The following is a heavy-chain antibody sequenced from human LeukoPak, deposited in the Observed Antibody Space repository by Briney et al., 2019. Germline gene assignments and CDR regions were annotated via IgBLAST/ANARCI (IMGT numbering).Heavy chain of an antibody. Sequence: GGSLRLSCAASGFIFSTYAMSWVRQAPGKGLEWVSTISGSGANTHYADSVRGRYTISRDNSKNTLYLDMNSLRAEDTAVYNCAKERAGYAYPYYFDYWGQGTLVTVSS. J-gene: IGHJ4*02. D-gene: IGHD3-16*01. CDR2: ISGSGANT. CDR3: AKERAGYAYPYYFDY. CDR1: GFIFSTYA. V-gene: IGHV3-23*01.